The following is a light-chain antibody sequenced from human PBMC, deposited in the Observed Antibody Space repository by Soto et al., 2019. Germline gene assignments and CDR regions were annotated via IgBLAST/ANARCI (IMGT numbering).Light chain of an antibody. Sequence: DIQMTQSPSSLSASVGDRVTITCRASQSISSYLNWYQQKPGKAPKLLTYAASSLQSGVPSRFSGSGSGTDFTLTISSLQPEEFATYYCQQSYSTLTFGPGTKVDIK. CDR1: QSISSY. CDR2: AAS. CDR3: QQSYSTLT. V-gene: IGKV1-39*01. J-gene: IGKJ3*01.